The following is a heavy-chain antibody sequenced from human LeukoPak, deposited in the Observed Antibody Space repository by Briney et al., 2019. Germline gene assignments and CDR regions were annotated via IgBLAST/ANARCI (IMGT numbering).Heavy chain of an antibody. CDR1: GGTFSRYS. CDR2: IIPIFGTA. D-gene: IGHD2-15*01. V-gene: IGHV1-69*13. Sequence: SVKVSCKASGGTFSRYSISWVRQAPGQGLEWMGGIIPIFGTANYAQKFQGRVTITADESTSTAYMELSSLRSEDTAVYYCARGEHVVAASYSFVWFDPWGQGTLVTVSS. CDR3: ARGEHVVAASYSFVWFDP. J-gene: IGHJ5*02.